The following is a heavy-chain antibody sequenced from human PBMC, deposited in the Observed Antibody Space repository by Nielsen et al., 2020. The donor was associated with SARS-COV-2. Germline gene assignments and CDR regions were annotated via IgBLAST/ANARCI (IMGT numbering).Heavy chain of an antibody. Sequence: GGSLRLSCVGSGFTFSSYGMTWFRQAPGKGLEWVSGIVGSGGSTYYADSVKGRFTVSRDNSKNTLYLQMNSLRAEDTAVYHCAKAGIMITFGGDVDYFESWGQGTLVTVSS. CDR3: AKAGIMITFGGDVDYFES. CDR1: GFTFSSYG. V-gene: IGHV3-23*01. CDR2: IVGSGGST. D-gene: IGHD3-16*01. J-gene: IGHJ4*02.